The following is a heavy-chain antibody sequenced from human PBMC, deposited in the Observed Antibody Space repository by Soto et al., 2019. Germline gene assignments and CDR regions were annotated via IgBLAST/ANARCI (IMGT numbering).Heavy chain of an antibody. Sequence: PGGSLRLSCAASGFTFDDYAMHWVRQAPGKGLEWVSGISWNSDNIVYADSVKGRFTISRDNAKNSLYLQMNSLRAEDTALYYCAKDLYSNYGDAFDIWRQGTMVTVSS. D-gene: IGHD4-4*01. CDR3: AKDLYSNYGDAFDI. V-gene: IGHV3-9*01. CDR2: ISWNSDNI. CDR1: GFTFDDYA. J-gene: IGHJ3*02.